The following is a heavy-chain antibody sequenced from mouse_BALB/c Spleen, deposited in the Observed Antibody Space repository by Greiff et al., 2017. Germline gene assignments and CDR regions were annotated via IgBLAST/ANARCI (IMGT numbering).Heavy chain of an antibody. Sequence: EVKVEESGGGLVQPGGSMKLSCVASGFTFSNYWMNWVRQSPEKGLEWVAEIRLKSNNYATHYAESVKGRFTISRDDSKSSVYLQMNNLRAEDTGIYYCTRSGWLYGSSLYYFDYWGQGTTLTVSS. J-gene: IGHJ2*01. D-gene: IGHD1-1*01. CDR1: GFTFSNYW. CDR3: TRSGWLYGSSLYYFDY. CDR2: IRLKSNNYAT. V-gene: IGHV6-6*02.